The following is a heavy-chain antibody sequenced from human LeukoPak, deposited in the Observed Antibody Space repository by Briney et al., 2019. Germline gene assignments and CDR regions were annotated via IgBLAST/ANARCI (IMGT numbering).Heavy chain of an antibody. CDR3: ARGGGFYGSGTTHFDY. CDR1: GGSISSGAYA. CDR2: IYHSGGT. V-gene: IGHV4-30-2*01. J-gene: IGHJ4*02. D-gene: IGHD3-10*01. Sequence: SQTLSLTCAVSGGSISSGAYAWSWIRQPPGKDLEWIGYIYHSGGTSYNPSLKSRVSITIDKSKNRFSLSLSSVTAADTAFYYCARGGGFYGSGTTHFDYWGQGTLVTVSS.